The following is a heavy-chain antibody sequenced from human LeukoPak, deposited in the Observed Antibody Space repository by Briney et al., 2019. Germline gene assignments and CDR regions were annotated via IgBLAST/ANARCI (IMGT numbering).Heavy chain of an antibody. J-gene: IGHJ4*02. Sequence: GGSLRLSCAASGFTFSTYVTYWVRQAPGKGLEWVAFIRYDGSNKYYADSVRGRFTISRDNSRNTVYLQMNSLRAEDTAVYYCAKDDRWLQFCCWGQGTLVTVSA. V-gene: IGHV3-30*02. D-gene: IGHD5-24*01. CDR3: AKDDRWLQFCC. CDR1: GFTFSTYV. CDR2: IRYDGSNK.